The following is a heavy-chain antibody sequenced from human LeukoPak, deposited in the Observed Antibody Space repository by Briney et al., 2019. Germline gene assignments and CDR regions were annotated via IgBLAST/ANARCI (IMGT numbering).Heavy chain of an antibody. Sequence: GGSLRLSCAASGFTFSSSVMSWVRQAPGKGLEWVSAISGSGGSTYYADSVKGRFTISRDNSRNTVSLQMSSLRVEDTGIYYCAKAGIGADGAGFLCEYWGQGTLVTVSS. CDR1: GFTFSSSV. CDR3: AKAGIGADGAGFLCEY. CDR2: ISGSGGST. J-gene: IGHJ4*02. D-gene: IGHD1-1*01. V-gene: IGHV3-23*01.